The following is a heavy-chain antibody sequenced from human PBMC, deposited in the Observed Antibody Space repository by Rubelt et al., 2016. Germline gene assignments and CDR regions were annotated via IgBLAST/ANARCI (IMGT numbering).Heavy chain of an antibody. CDR1: NDSLISYY. Sequence: VQLRESGPGLVKPSETLSLTCSVSNDSLISYYWSWIRLPPGKGLEWIGEINHSGSTNYHPSLTRRVPIYVDTSKNQFSLGRGSVSAAATAVYYCARSTWMGSYYYMDVWGLGTTVTVSS. CDR3: ARSTWMGSYYYMDV. D-gene: IGHD1-1*01. J-gene: IGHJ6*03. CDR2: INHSGST. V-gene: IGHV4-34*10.